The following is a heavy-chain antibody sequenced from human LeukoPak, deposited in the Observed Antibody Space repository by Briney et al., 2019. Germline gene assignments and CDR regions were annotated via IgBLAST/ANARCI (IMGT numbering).Heavy chain of an antibody. D-gene: IGHD1-26*01. Sequence: QPARSLRFSCAASGFTFSSYAMHRVRHAPGKGLMGLAVISYDGSNKYYADSVKGRFTISRDNSKNTLYLQMNSLRAEDSAVYYCARTAGATPPHLPDLLNYFDYWGQGTLVTVSS. CDR3: ARTAGATPPHLPDLLNYFDY. CDR2: ISYDGSNK. V-gene: IGHV3-30-3*01. CDR1: GFTFSSYA. J-gene: IGHJ4*02.